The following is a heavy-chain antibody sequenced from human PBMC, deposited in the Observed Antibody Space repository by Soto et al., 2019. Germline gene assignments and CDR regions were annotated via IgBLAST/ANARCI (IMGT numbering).Heavy chain of an antibody. V-gene: IGHV1-58*02. Sequence: QMPLVQSGTEVKKPGTSVKVSCKASGFTFTSSAMQWVRQARGQRLEWIGWIVVGSGNTNYAQKFQERVTITRDMSTSTAYMELSSLRSEDTAVYYCAAVAMGQQLVGGGAFDIWGQGTMVTVSS. D-gene: IGHD6-13*01. CDR3: AAVAMGQQLVGGGAFDI. J-gene: IGHJ3*02. CDR1: GFTFTSSA. CDR2: IVVGSGNT.